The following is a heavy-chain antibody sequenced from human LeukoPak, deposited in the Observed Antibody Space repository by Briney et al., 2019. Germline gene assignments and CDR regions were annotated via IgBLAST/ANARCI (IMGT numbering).Heavy chain of an antibody. D-gene: IGHD2-2*01. CDR3: ARVQDCSSTSCLYYYYHYYMDV. V-gene: IGHV1-3*01. J-gene: IGHJ6*03. CDR2: INAGNGNT. Sequence: ASVKVSCKASGYTFTSYAMHWVRQAPGQRLEWMGWINAGNGNTKYSQKFQGRVTITRDTSASTAYMELSSLRSEDTAVYYCARVQDCSSTSCLYYYYHYYMDVWGKGTTVTVSS. CDR1: GYTFTSYA.